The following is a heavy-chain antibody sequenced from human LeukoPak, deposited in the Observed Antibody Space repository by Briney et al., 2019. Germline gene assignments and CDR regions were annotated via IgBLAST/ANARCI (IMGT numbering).Heavy chain of an antibody. D-gene: IGHD3-22*01. Sequence: PGGSLRLSWAASGFTFSSYGMHWVRQAPGKGLEWVAVIWYDGSNKYYADSVKGRFTISRDNSKNTLYLQMNSLRAEDTAVYYCAKDRNYYDSSGYYWDWGQGTLVTVSS. V-gene: IGHV3-33*06. CDR3: AKDRNYYDSSGYYWD. CDR1: GFTFSSYG. CDR2: IWYDGSNK. J-gene: IGHJ4*02.